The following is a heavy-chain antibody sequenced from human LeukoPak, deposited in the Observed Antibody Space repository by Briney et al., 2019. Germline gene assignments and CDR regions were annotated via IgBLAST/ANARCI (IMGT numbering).Heavy chain of an antibody. CDR3: ARAGGITMIVDHYYFDY. D-gene: IGHD3-22*01. J-gene: IGHJ4*02. CDR2: IRYDGSNK. V-gene: IGHV3-30*02. CDR1: GFTFSSYG. Sequence: PGGSLRLSCAASGFTFSSYGMHWVRQAPGKGLEWVAFIRYDGSNKYYADSVKGRFTISRDDAKNSLYLQMNSLRAEDTAVYYCARAGGITMIVDHYYFDYWGQGTLVTVSS.